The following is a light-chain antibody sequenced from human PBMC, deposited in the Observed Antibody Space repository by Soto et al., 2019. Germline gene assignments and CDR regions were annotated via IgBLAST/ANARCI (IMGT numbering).Light chain of an antibody. CDR1: SSDVGGYNY. CDR2: DVS. Sequence: QSALTQPRSVSGSPGQSVTISCTGTSSDVGGYNYVSWCQQYPGKAPKLMIYDVSERPSGVPDHFSGSKSGNTASLTISGLQAEDEADYYCCSYAGSYTWVFGGGTKLTVL. J-gene: IGLJ3*02. CDR3: CSYAGSYTWV. V-gene: IGLV2-11*01.